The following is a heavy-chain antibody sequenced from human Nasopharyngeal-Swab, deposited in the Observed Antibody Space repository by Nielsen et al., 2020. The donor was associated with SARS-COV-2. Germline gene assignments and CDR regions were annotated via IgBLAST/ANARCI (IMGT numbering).Heavy chain of an antibody. V-gene: IGHV3-30*03. D-gene: IGHD3-16*01. CDR1: GFPFCSYC. CDR2: ISYDGSNK. Sequence: SLKISCAASGFPFCSYCMHWVRQAPGKGLEWVAVISYDGSNKYYADSVKGRFTISRDNSKNTLYLQMNSLRAEDTAVYYCATREFGGAMGYWGQGTLVTVSS. CDR3: ATREFGGAMGY. J-gene: IGHJ4*02.